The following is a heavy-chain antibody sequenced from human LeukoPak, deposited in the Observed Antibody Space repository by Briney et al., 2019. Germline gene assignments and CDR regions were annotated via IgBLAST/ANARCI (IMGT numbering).Heavy chain of an antibody. D-gene: IGHD3-3*01. CDR2: IKQDGSEK. CDR1: GFTFSSYW. CDR3: ARSQSPYDFWSGYYTGDAFDI. V-gene: IGHV3-7*01. Sequence: GGSLRLSCAASGFTFSSYWMSWVRQAPGKGLEWVANIKQDGSEKYYVDSVKGRFTISRDNAKNSLYLQMNSLRAEDTPVYYCARSQSPYDFWSGYYTGDAFDIWGQGTMVTVSS. J-gene: IGHJ3*02.